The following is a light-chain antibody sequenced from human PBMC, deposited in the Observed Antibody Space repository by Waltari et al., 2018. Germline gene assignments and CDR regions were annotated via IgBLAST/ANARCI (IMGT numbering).Light chain of an antibody. Sequence: QSVLTQPPSVSGAPGQRVTLSCTGSSSNIGAGWDEHWFQQLPGTAPKLLIYGNSSRPSGVPDRFSGSKSGTSASLAITGLQAEDEADYYCQSYDSSLSGSVVFGGGTKLTVL. CDR3: QSYDSSLSGSVV. J-gene: IGLJ2*01. CDR2: GNS. CDR1: SSNIGAGWD. V-gene: IGLV1-40*01.